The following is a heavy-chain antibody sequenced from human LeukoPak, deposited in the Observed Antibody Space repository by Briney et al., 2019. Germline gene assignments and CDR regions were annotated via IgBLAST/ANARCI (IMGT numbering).Heavy chain of an antibody. CDR3: ARGKPVFFYGSGSYLASPFDS. D-gene: IGHD3-10*01. J-gene: IGHJ4*02. CDR2: ISTYNGNT. CDR1: GYTFTSYY. Sequence: ASVKVSCKASGYTFTSYYMHWVRQAPGQGLEWMGWISTYNGNTNYAQMLQGRITMTTDTSTSTAYMDLRSMRSDDTAVYCCARGKPVFFYGSGSYLASPFDSWGQGTLVTVSS. V-gene: IGHV1-18*04.